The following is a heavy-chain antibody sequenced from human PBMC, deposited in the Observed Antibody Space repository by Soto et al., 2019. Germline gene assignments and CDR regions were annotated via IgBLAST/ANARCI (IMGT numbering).Heavy chain of an antibody. CDR2: IFHGGST. D-gene: IGHD2-15*01. J-gene: IGHJ5*02. Sequence: PSETLSLTCSVSRAFINSGGFYYSWIRQPPGKGLEWLGYIFHGGSTLYNPSLRGRLTLSADTSRNQLSLYLTSVTAADTAVYYCVRGGIAGHWFDPWGQGILVTVSS. V-gene: IGHV4-31*03. CDR3: VRGGIAGHWFDP. CDR1: RAFINSGGFY.